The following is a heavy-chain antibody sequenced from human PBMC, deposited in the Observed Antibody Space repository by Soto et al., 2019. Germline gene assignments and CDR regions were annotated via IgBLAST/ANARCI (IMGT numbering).Heavy chain of an antibody. CDR3: ARYSMWGFYDSSGYRYLTY. CDR2: IPYDGSNK. J-gene: IGHJ4*02. CDR1: GFTFSSYA. Sequence: GGPLRLSYAASGFTFSSYAMHWVRKAPGKGLEWVAVIPYDGSNKYYADSVKGRFTISRDNSKNTLYLQMNSLRAEDTAVYYCARYSMWGFYDSSGYRYLTYWGQGTLVTVSS. V-gene: IGHV3-30-3*01. D-gene: IGHD3-22*01.